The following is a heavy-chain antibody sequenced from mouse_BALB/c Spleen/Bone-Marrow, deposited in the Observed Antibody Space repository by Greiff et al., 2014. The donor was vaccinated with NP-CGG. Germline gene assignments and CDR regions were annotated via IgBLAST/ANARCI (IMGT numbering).Heavy chain of an antibody. D-gene: IGHD1-2*01. CDR1: GYTFTSYW. J-gene: IGHJ3*01. Sequence: QVQLQQSGAELAKPGASVKMSCKASGYTFTSYWMHWVKQRPGQGLEWIGYINPSTGYTEYNQKFKDKATLTADKSSSTAYIQLSSLTSQDSAVYEFAKGKSYDYVWFAYWGQGTLVTVSA. CDR2: INPSTGYT. CDR3: AKGKSYDYVWFAY. V-gene: IGHV1-7*01.